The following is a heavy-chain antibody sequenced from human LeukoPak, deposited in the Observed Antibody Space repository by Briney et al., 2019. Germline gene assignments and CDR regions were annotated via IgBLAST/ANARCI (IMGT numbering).Heavy chain of an antibody. CDR3: AKDPGAYCGGDCYYYYYYGMDV. CDR2: ISYDGSNK. D-gene: IGHD2-21*02. J-gene: IGHJ6*02. Sequence: GGSLRLSCAASGFTFSSYGMHWVRQAPGKGLEWVVVISYDGSNKYYADSVKGRFTISRDNSKNTLYLQMNSLRAEDTAVYYCAKDPGAYCGGDCYYYYYYGMDVWGQGTTVTVSS. V-gene: IGHV3-30*18. CDR1: GFTFSSYG.